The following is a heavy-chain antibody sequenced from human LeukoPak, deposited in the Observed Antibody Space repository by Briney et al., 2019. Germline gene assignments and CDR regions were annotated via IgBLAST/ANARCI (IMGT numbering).Heavy chain of an antibody. CDR1: GFTFSNYG. Sequence: GGSLRLSCAASGFTFSNYGIHWVRQAPGKGLEWVTVISFDGGDIYYADSVKGRFTISRDNSKNTLYLQMNSLRAEDTAVYYCARKPHAFDIWGQGTMVTVSS. CDR3: ARKPHAFDI. J-gene: IGHJ3*02. V-gene: IGHV3-30*03. CDR2: ISFDGGDI.